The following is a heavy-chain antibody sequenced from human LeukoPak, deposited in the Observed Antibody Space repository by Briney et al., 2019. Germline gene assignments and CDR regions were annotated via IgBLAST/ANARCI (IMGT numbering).Heavy chain of an antibody. Sequence: NPGGSLRLSCAASGLSFSDTWMNWVRLAPGKGLEWVGRVKSKSDGGTAEYAAPVKGRFTISRDDSKNTLYVQMSSLKIEDTALYYCTPGGKDYVHWGQGTLVTVSS. CDR1: GLSFSDTW. J-gene: IGHJ4*02. CDR3: TPGGKDYVH. V-gene: IGHV3-15*07. CDR2: VKSKSDGGTA. D-gene: IGHD4-17*01.